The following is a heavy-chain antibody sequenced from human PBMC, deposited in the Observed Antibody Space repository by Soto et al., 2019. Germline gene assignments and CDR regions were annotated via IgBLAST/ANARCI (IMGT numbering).Heavy chain of an antibody. D-gene: IGHD5-18*01. Sequence: QVPLVESGGGVVQPGRSLRLSCAASGFTFSDYGMHWVRQAPGKGLEWVALISYDGVDKYYADSVKGRFTISRHNFENTLSLQMNSLRAEDTAVYYCARNLRGYSYGFHNYYGMDVWGQGTTVTVSS. V-gene: IGHV3-30*03. CDR2: ISYDGVDK. J-gene: IGHJ6*02. CDR1: GFTFSDYG. CDR3: ARNLRGYSYGFHNYYGMDV.